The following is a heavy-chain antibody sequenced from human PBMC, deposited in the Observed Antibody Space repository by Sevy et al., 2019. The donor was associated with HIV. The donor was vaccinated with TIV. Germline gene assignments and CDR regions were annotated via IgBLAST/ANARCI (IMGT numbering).Heavy chain of an antibody. CDR1: GSTFSELS. V-gene: IGHV1-24*01. J-gene: IGHJ4*02. D-gene: IGHD3-22*01. Sequence: ASVKVSCKVSGSTFSELSMHWVRQTPGKGLEWMGGFDPEKGGIVYAQKFQGRVTMAEDTGSNTAYMELSSLRSEDTAVYYCATESLGYYDSSGYSMTDHWGQGTLVTVSS. CDR2: FDPEKGGI. CDR3: ATESLGYYDSSGYSMTDH.